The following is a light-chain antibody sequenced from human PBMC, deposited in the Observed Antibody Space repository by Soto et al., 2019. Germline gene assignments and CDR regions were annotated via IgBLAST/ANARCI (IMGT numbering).Light chain of an antibody. CDR3: QQYDNLPLT. J-gene: IGKJ4*01. CDR2: DAS. CDR1: QGIRND. Sequence: IQMTQYPTSLSASVGDRVTITCRASQGIRNDLDWYQQKPGKAPKLLIYDASNLETGVPSRFSGSGSGTDFTFTISSLQPEDIATYYCQQYDNLPLTFGGGTKVDI. V-gene: IGKV1-33*01.